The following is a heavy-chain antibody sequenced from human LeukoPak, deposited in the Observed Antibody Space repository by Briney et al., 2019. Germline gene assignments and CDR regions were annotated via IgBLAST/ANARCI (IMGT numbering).Heavy chain of an antibody. CDR1: GFTFSGYG. CDR3: TKSRSSWSDDTFDI. Sequence: GGSLRLSWAASGFTFSGYGMFWVRQAPGKGLEWISSISTGGTYIYYADSVKGRFTISRDNAKNSLYLQMNSLRAEDTAVYYCTKSRSSWSDDTFDIWGQGTMVTVSS. V-gene: IGHV3-21*01. D-gene: IGHD6-13*01. CDR2: ISTGGTYI. J-gene: IGHJ3*02.